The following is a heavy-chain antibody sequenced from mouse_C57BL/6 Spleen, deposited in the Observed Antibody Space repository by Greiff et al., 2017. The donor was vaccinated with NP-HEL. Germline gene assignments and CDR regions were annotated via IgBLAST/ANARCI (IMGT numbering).Heavy chain of an antibody. V-gene: IGHV2-2*01. Sequence: VKLVESGPGLVQPSQSLSITCTVSGFSLTSYGVHWVRQSPGKGLEWLGVIWSGGSTDYNAAFISRLSISKDNSKSQVFFKMNSLQADDTAIYYCARTYYYGSSPYAMDYWGQGTSVTVSS. CDR3: ARTYYYGSSPYAMDY. D-gene: IGHD1-1*01. CDR1: GFSLTSYG. J-gene: IGHJ4*01. CDR2: IWSGGST.